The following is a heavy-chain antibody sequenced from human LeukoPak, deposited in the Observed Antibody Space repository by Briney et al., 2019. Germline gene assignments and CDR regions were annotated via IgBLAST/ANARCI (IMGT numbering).Heavy chain of an antibody. D-gene: IGHD4-17*01. V-gene: IGHV3-23*01. CDR3: AKDIFGDYGGLDY. CDR1: GFTFTTYA. J-gene: IGHJ4*02. Sequence: GGSLRLSCAASGFTFTTYAMSWVRQAPGKGLEWVSAISGGAVSTYYADSVKGRFTISRDNSKNTLYLQMNSLRAGDTAVYYCAKDIFGDYGGLDYWGQGALATVSS. CDR2: ISGGAVST.